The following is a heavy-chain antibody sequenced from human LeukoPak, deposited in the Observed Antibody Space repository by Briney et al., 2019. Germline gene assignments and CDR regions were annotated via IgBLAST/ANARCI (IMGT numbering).Heavy chain of an antibody. V-gene: IGHV4-59*11. D-gene: IGHD4-17*01. CDR2: ISYIGST. Sequence: SSETLSLTCAVSDDSFSSHYWTWIRQPPGKGLEWIGHISYIGSTNYNPSLKSRATISIDPSKNQFSLKLTSVTAADTAVYYCARDLITVTKGFDIWGQGTMVSVSS. J-gene: IGHJ3*02. CDR3: ARDLITVTKGFDI. CDR1: DDSFSSHY.